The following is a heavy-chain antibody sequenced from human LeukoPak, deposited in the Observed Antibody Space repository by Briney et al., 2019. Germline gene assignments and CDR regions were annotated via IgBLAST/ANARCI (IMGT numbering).Heavy chain of an antibody. CDR3: TRPAGTFDY. Sequence: AGGSLRLSCAASGFTFSNAWMSWVRQAPGKGLEWVGRIRSKANSYATAYAASVKGRFTISRDDSKNTAYLQMNSLKTEDTAVYYCTRPAGTFDYWGQGTLVTVSS. D-gene: IGHD6-19*01. J-gene: IGHJ4*02. CDR2: IRSKANSYAT. CDR1: GFTFSNAW. V-gene: IGHV3-73*01.